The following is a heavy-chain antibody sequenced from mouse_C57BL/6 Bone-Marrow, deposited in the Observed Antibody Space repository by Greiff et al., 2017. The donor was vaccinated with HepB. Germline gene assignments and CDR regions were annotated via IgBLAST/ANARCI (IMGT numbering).Heavy chain of an antibody. Sequence: EVQLQESGGGLVKPGGSLKLSCAASGFTFSDYGMHWVRQAPEKGLEWVAYISSGSSTIYYADTVKGRFTISRDNAKNTLFLQMTSLRSEDTAMYYCATLPLRGYFDVWGTGTTVTVSS. CDR3: ATLPLRGYFDV. J-gene: IGHJ1*03. CDR2: ISSGSSTI. CDR1: GFTFSDYG. D-gene: IGHD2-1*01. V-gene: IGHV5-17*01.